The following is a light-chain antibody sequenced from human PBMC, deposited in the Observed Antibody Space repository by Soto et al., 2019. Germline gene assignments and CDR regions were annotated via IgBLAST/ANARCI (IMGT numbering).Light chain of an antibody. CDR2: GAS. CDR1: QSVSSSY. V-gene: IGKV3-20*01. J-gene: IGKJ2*01. Sequence: EIVLTQSPGTLSLSPGDRATLSCRASQSVSSSYLAWYQQKPGQAPSLLIYGASNRATGIPDRFSGGGSGTDFTLTISRLESEDFAVYYCQQYGKSAMFTFGQGTKLEIK. CDR3: QQYGKSAMFT.